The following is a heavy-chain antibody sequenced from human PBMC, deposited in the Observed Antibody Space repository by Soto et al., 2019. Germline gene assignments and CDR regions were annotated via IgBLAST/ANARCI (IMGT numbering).Heavy chain of an antibody. J-gene: IGHJ5*02. V-gene: IGHV3-7*05. CDR3: ARPRISRATSDYIDA. Sequence: GGSLRLSCAASGFSFSNYWMSWVRQAAGKGLEWVANIKQDGSEKYYVDSVKGRFTISRDNAKNSLYLQMNSLRVEDTAVYYCARPRISRATSDYIDAWGQGTLVTVSS. CDR1: GFSFSNYW. CDR2: IKQDGSEK. D-gene: IGHD5-12*01.